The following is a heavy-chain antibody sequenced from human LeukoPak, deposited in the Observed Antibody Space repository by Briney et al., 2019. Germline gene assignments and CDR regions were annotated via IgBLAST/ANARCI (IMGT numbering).Heavy chain of an antibody. V-gene: IGHV3-53*01. Sequence: GGSLRLSCAASGFTVSSNYMSWVSQAPGEGLEWVSVIYSGGSTYYADSVKGRFTISRDNSKNTLYLQMNSLRAEDTAVYYCARVWGVRGVTHLHYWGQGTLVTVSS. CDR2: IYSGGST. D-gene: IGHD3-10*01. J-gene: IGHJ4*02. CDR1: GFTVSSNY. CDR3: ARVWGVRGVTHLHY.